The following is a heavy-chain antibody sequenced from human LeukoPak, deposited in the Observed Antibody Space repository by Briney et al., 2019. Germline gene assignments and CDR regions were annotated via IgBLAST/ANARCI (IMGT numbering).Heavy chain of an antibody. CDR2: ISGSGGST. CDR3: AKAHDSSGYYSPEPAVFDY. D-gene: IGHD3-22*01. Sequence: GGSLRLSCAASGFTFSSYDMHWVRQAPGKGLEWVSAISGSGGSTYYADSVKGRFTISRDNSKNTLYLQMNSLRAEDTAVYYCAKAHDSSGYYSPEPAVFDYWGQGTLVTVSS. V-gene: IGHV3-23*01. CDR1: GFTFSSYD. J-gene: IGHJ4*02.